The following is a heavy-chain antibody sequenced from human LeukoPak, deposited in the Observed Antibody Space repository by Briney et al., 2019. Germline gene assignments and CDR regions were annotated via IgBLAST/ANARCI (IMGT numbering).Heavy chain of an antibody. CDR1: GFTFSNAW. V-gene: IGHV3-15*07. CDR2: IKSKTDGGTT. J-gene: IGHJ4*02. D-gene: IGHD3-22*01. CDR3: TTKPDSSGENYFDY. Sequence: GGSLRLSCAASGFTFSNAWMSWVRQAPGKGLEWVGRIKSKTDGGTTDYAAPVKGRFTISRDDSKNTLYLQMNSLKTEDTAVYYCTTKPDSSGENYFDYWGQGTLVTVSS.